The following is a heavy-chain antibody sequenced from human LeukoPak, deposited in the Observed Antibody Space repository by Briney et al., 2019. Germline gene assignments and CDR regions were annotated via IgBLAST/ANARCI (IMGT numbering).Heavy chain of an antibody. D-gene: IGHD3-10*01. CDR2: ISRDGGTT. CDR3: TKDFSGSYEN. CDR1: GFTFDDYA. Sequence: GGSLRLSCATSGFTFDDYAFHWVRQVPGMGLDWVSLISRDGGTTSYGGSVKGRLTISRDNSKNSLYMQMNSLKTEDSALYYCTKDFSGSYENWGQGTLVTVSS. V-gene: IGHV3-43*02. J-gene: IGHJ4*02.